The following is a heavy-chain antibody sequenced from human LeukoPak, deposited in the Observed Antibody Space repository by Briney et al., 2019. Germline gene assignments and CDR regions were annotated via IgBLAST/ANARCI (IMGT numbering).Heavy chain of an antibody. V-gene: IGHV1-2*02. CDR2: IHPNSGGT. Sequence: GASVKVSCKASGYTFTGYYMHWVRQAPGQRLEWMGWIHPNSGGTNYAQKFQGRVTMTRDTSISTAYMELSRLRSDDTAVYYCATAAGQRRVVGYYFDYWGQGTLVTVSS. CDR3: ATAAGQRRVVGYYFDY. D-gene: IGHD1-26*01. CDR1: GYTFTGYY. J-gene: IGHJ4*02.